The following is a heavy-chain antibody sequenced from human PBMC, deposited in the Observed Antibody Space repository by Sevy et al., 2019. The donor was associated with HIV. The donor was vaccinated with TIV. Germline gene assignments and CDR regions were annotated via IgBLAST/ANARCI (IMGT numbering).Heavy chain of an antibody. V-gene: IGHV3-21*01. D-gene: IGHD6-19*01. CDR2: ISSSSYI. CDR1: GFTFSSYS. Sequence: GGSLRLSCAASGFTFSSYSMNWVRQAPGKGLEWVSSISSSSYINYADSVKGRFTISRDNAKNSLYLQMNSLRAEDTAVYYCASLAVAGTGYFDYWGQGTLVTVSS. CDR3: ASLAVAGTGYFDY. J-gene: IGHJ4*02.